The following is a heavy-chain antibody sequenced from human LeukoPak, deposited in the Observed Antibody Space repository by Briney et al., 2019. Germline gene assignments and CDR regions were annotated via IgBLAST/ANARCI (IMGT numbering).Heavy chain of an antibody. Sequence: SETLSLTCTVSGGSISSDGYYWSWIRQPPGKGLELIGFIYHSGSSSYSPSLKSRVTMSVDKSENQFSLSLTSVTAADTAVYYCARGGGGYIYGLKWGLGILVTASS. CDR1: GGSISSDGYY. CDR3: ARGGGGYIYGLK. CDR2: IYHSGSS. J-gene: IGHJ4*02. D-gene: IGHD5-18*01. V-gene: IGHV4-30-2*01.